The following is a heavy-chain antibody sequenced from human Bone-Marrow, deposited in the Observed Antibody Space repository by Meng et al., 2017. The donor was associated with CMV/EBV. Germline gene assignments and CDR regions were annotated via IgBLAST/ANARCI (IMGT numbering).Heavy chain of an antibody. J-gene: IGHJ5*02. Sequence: SETLSLTCTVSGGSISSYYWSWIRQPPGKGLEWIGYIYYSGSTNCNPSLKSRVTISVDTSKNQFSLKLSSVTAADTAVYYCARYYDPSGSFDPWGQGTLVTVSS. D-gene: IGHD3-22*01. CDR2: IYYSGST. CDR3: ARYYDPSGSFDP. V-gene: IGHV4-59*01. CDR1: GGSISSYY.